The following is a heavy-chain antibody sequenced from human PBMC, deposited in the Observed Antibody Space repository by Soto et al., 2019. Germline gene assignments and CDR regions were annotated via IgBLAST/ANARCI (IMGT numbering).Heavy chain of an antibody. CDR2: TYYRSKLYN. V-gene: IGHV6-1*01. J-gene: IGHJ6*02. Sequence: PSQTLSLTCAISVDSVSSNSAACNSISQSPARGLEWLGRTYYRSKLYNDYAVSEKSRITITPDTSKNQFSLQLNSVTPEDTAVYYCARVAESPPYYYGMDVWGQGTPVTVSS. CDR1: VDSVSSNSAA. CDR3: ARVAESPPYYYGMDV.